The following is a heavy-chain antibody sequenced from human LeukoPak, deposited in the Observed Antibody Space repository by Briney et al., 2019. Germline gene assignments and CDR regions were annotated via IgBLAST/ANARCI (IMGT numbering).Heavy chain of an antibody. D-gene: IGHD1-26*01. CDR1: GYTLISYY. CDR3: ARAPGWELGY. Sequence: ASVKVSCKASGYTLISYYMHWVRQAPGQGLEWMGIINPSGGSTSYAQKFQGRVTMTRDMSTSTVYMELSSLRSEDTAVYYCARAPGWELGYWGQGTLVTVSS. J-gene: IGHJ4*02. V-gene: IGHV1-46*01. CDR2: INPSGGST.